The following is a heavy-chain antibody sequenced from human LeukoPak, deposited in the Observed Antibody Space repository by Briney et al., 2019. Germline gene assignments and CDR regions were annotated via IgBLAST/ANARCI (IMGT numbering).Heavy chain of an antibody. D-gene: IGHD4-17*01. CDR3: ARGAYGDYVPYYFDY. Sequence: ASVKVSCKVSGYTLTELSMHWVRQAPGKGLEWMGGFDPEDGETIYAQKFQGRVTMTTDTSTSTAYMELRSLRSDDTAVYYCARGAYGDYVPYYFDYWGQGTLVTVSS. J-gene: IGHJ4*02. V-gene: IGHV1-24*01. CDR2: FDPEDGET. CDR1: GYTLTELS.